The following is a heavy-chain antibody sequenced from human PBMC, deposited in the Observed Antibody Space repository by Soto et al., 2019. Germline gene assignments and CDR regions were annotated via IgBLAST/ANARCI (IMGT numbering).Heavy chain of an antibody. Sequence: PGGSLRLSCAASGLGFTDNKMTWIRQAPGKGLEWVGRIRKTADGGATDYAAPVKGRFTISRDDSKNTLYLQMNSLKTEDTAVYYCTTRTDWGQGTLVTVSS. CDR3: TTRTD. V-gene: IGHV3-15*01. CDR2: IRKTADGGAT. J-gene: IGHJ4*02. CDR1: GLGFTDNK.